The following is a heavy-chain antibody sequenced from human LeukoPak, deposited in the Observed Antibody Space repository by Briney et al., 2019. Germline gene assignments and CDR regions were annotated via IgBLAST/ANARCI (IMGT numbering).Heavy chain of an antibody. D-gene: IGHD2-2*01. J-gene: IGHJ4*02. CDR2: IYSGGST. Sequence: PGGSLRLSCAASGFTVSSNYLSWVRQAPGKGLEWVSIIYSGGSTYYADSVKGRFTISRDNSKNTLYLQMNSLRAEDTAVYYCARHRGYCSSTSCYPYYFDFWGQGTLVTVSS. CDR3: ARHRGYCSSTSCYPYYFDF. CDR1: GFTVSSNY. V-gene: IGHV3-66*04.